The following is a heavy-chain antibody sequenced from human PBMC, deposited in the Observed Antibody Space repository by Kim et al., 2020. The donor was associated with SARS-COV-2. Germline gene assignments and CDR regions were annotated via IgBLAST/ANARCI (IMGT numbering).Heavy chain of an antibody. CDR1: GFTFSSYG. Sequence: GGSLRLSCAASGFTFSSYGMHWVRQAPGKGLEWVAVISYDGSNKYYADSVKGRFTISRDNSKNTLYLQMNSLRAEDTAVYYCARDFSSSWYVSGFDPWGQGTLVTVSS. J-gene: IGHJ5*02. V-gene: IGHV3-33*05. CDR3: ARDFSSSWYVSGFDP. CDR2: ISYDGSNK. D-gene: IGHD6-13*01.